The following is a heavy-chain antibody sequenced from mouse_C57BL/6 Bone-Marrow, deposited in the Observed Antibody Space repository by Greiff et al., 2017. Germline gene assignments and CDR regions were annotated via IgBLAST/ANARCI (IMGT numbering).Heavy chain of an antibody. CDR1: GFSLSTSGMG. V-gene: IGHV8-12*01. CDR3: ARGYDYDGFAY. D-gene: IGHD2-4*01. Sequence: ESGPGILQSSQTLSLTCSFSGFSLSTSGMGVSWIRQPSGKGLEWLAHIYWDDDKRYNPSLKSRLPISKDTSRNQVFLKITSVDTADTATYYWARGYDYDGFAYWGQGTLVTVSA. CDR2: IYWDDDK. J-gene: IGHJ3*01.